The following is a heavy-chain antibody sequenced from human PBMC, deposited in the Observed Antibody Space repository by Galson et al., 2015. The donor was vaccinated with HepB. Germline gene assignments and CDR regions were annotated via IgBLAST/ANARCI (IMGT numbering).Heavy chain of an antibody. CDR2: ISGSGGST. CDR1: GFTFSSYA. V-gene: IGHV3-23*01. J-gene: IGHJ6*04. D-gene: IGHD3-3*01. Sequence: SLRLSCATSGFTFSSYAMSWVRQAPGKGLEWVSAISGSGGSTYYADSVKGRFTISRDNSKNTLYLQMNSLRAEDTAVYYCAKDVWDFGVVLDVWGKGTTVTVSS. CDR3: AKDVWDFGVVLDV.